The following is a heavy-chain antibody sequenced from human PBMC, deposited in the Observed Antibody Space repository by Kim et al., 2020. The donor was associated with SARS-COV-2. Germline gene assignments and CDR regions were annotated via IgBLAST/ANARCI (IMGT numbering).Heavy chain of an antibody. CDR1: GFTFSSYS. CDR2: ISSSSSTI. J-gene: IGHJ4*02. CDR3: ARDPLHCYASSSGPNTSA. D-gene: IGHD3-22*01. Sequence: GGSLRLSCAASGFTFSSYSMNWVRQAPGKGLEWVSYISSSSSTIYYADSVKGRFTISRDNAKNSLYLQMNSLRDEDTAVYYCARDPLHCYASSSGPNTSAWGQGNPVPGPS. V-gene: IGHV3-48*02.